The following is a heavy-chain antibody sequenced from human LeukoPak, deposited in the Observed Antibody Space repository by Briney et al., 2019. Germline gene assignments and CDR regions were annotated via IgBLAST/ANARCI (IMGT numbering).Heavy chain of an antibody. CDR1: GGSFSGYY. D-gene: IGHD4/OR15-4a*01. J-gene: IGHJ6*03. CDR3: ARLPQAMVKRNCYYYYMDV. V-gene: IGHV4-34*01. CDR2: INHSGST. Sequence: SETLFLTCAVYGGSFSGYYWSWLRQPPGKGLEWIGEINHSGSTNYNPSLKSRVTISVDTSKNQFSLKLSSVTAADTAVYYCARLPQAMVKRNCYYYYMDVWGKGTTVTVSS.